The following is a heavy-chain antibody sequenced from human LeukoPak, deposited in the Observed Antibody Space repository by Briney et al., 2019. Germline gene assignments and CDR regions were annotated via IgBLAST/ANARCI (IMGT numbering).Heavy chain of an antibody. CDR3: APYKPRGEYFDY. J-gene: IGHJ4*02. D-gene: IGHD1-14*01. V-gene: IGHV3-21*01. CDR2: ISSSSSYI. CDR1: GFTFSSYS. Sequence: GGSLRLSCAASGFTFSSYSMNWVRQAPGKGLEWVSSISSSSSYIYYADSVKGRFTISRDNAKNSLYLQMNSLRAEDTAVYYCAPYKPRGEYFDYWGQGTLVTVSS.